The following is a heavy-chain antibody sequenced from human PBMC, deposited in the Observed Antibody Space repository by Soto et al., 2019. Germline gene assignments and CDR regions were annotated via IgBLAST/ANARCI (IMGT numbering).Heavy chain of an antibody. V-gene: IGHV4-39*01. CDR2: IYYRGNA. J-gene: IGHJ4*02. CDR3: ARLEGLATISYYFDF. CDR1: DDSINRDKYY. Sequence: QLQLQESGPGLVKPSETLSLTCSVSDDSINRDKYYWCGIRQPPGKGLEWIGSIYYRGNAYYNPSLQTRVTISLDKSRSQFSLKLNSVTAADSAVYFCARLEGLATISYYFDFWGPGALVTVSS. D-gene: IGHD3-9*01.